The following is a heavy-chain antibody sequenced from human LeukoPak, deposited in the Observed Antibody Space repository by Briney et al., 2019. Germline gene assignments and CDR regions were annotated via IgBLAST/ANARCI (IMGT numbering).Heavy chain of an antibody. CDR1: GGSISGSY. Sequence: PSETLSLTCTVSGGSISGSYWSWIRQPPGKGLEWIGYIYYSGTTNYNPSLKSRVTISVDTSKNQFSLKLSSVTAADTAVYYCARLPTDSSSDHYSGQGTLVTVSS. CDR2: IYYSGTT. D-gene: IGHD6-6*01. V-gene: IGHV4-59*08. J-gene: IGHJ4*02. CDR3: ARLPTDSSSDHY.